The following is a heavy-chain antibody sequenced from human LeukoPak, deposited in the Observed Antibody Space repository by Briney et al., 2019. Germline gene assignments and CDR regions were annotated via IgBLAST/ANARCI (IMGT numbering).Heavy chain of an antibody. CDR3: ARGRGSGWFYWYFDL. CDR2: IYTSGST. V-gene: IGHV4-61*02. CDR1: GGSISSGSYY. J-gene: IGHJ2*01. D-gene: IGHD6-19*01. Sequence: SQTLSLTCTVSGGSISSGSYYWSWIRQPAGKGLEWIGRIYTSGSTNYNPSLKSRVTISVDTSKNQSSLKLSSVTAADTAVYYCARGRGSGWFYWYFDLWGRGTLVTVSS.